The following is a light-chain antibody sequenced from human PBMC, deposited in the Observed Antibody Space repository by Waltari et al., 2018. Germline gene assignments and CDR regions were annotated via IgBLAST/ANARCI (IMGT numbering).Light chain of an antibody. V-gene: IGKV1-5*03. CDR2: KAS. CDR1: QSISSW. CDR3: LQRSKWPQT. Sequence: DIQMTQSPSTLSASVGDRVTITCRASQSISSWLAWYQQKPGKAPKLLIYKASSLESGVPSRFSGSGSGTEFTLTISNLEPEDSAIYYCLQRSKWPQTFGQGTKLEI. J-gene: IGKJ2*01.